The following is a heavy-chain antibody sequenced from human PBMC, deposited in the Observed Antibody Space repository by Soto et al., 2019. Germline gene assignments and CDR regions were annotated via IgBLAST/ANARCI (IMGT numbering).Heavy chain of an antibody. CDR2: IYYSGST. D-gene: IGHD6-6*01. V-gene: IGHV4-39*01. CDR3: ARRLWAIAARSNYFDY. CDR1: GGSIGSSSYY. Sequence: SETLSLTCTVSGGSIGSSSYYWGWIRQPPGKGLEWIGSIYYSGSTYYNPSLKSRVTISVDTSKNQFSLKLSSVTAADTAVYYCARRLWAIAARSNYFDYWGQGTLVTVSS. J-gene: IGHJ4*02.